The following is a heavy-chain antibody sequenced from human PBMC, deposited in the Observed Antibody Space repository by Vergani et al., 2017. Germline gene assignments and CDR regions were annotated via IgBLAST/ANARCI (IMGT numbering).Heavy chain of an antibody. V-gene: IGHV3-30-3*01. CDR1: GFTFSSYA. CDR3: ARDGGMYTITYY. J-gene: IGHJ4*02. Sequence: QVQLVESGGGVVQPGRSLRLSCAASGFTFSSYAMHWVRQAPGQGLEGVAGISYDGSNTFYADSVKGRFTISRENSKNTLYLQMNSLRAEDTAVYYCARDGGMYTITYYWGQGTLVTVSS. CDR2: ISYDGSNT. D-gene: IGHD5-24*01.